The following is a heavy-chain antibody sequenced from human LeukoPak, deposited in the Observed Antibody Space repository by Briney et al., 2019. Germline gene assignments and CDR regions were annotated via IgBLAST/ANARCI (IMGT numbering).Heavy chain of an antibody. CDR2: ISTSNGNT. CDR1: GYTFTGYG. J-gene: IGHJ3*02. V-gene: IGHV1-18*04. Sequence: ASVKVSCKASGYTFTGYGISWVRQAPGQGLEWMGWISTSNGNTNYAQKLQGRVTMTTDTSTDTAYMELRSLRSDDTAVHYCARRVNTRWTDGSGYLGDAFDIWGQGTMVTVSS. D-gene: IGHD3-22*01. CDR3: ARRVNTRWTDGSGYLGDAFDI.